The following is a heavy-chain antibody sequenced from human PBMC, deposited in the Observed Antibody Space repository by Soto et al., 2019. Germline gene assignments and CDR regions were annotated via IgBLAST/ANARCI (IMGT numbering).Heavy chain of an antibody. J-gene: IGHJ6*02. CDR1: GFTFSSYS. Sequence: GSLRLSCAASGFTFSSYSIKWVRQAPGKGLEWVSSISSSSSYIYYADSVKGRFTISRDNAKNSLYLQMNSLRAEDTAVYYCARGNVLRFLEWFPTYGMDVWGQGTTVTVSS. CDR2: ISSSSSYI. CDR3: ARGNVLRFLEWFPTYGMDV. V-gene: IGHV3-21*01. D-gene: IGHD3-3*01.